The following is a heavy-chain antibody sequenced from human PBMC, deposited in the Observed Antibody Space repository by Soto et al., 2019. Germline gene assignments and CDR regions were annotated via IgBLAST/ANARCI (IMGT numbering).Heavy chain of an antibody. CDR1: GGSISSGGYY. D-gene: IGHD6-13*01. V-gene: IGHV4-31*03. J-gene: IGHJ6*02. CDR3: ARLSSSWYRGGYYGMDV. Sequence: PSETLSLTCTVSGGSISSGGYYWSWIRQHPGKGLEWIGYIYYSGSTYYNPSLKSRVTISVDTSKNQFSLKLSSVTAADTAVYYCARLSSSWYRGGYYGMDVWGQGTTVTVSS. CDR2: IYYSGST.